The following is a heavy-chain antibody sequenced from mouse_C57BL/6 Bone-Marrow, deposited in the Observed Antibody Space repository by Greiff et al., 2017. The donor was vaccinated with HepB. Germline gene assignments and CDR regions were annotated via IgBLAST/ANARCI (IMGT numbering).Heavy chain of an antibody. CDR1: GFSLTSYA. CDR2: IWTGGGT. D-gene: IGHD1-1*01. V-gene: IGHV2-9-1*01. Sequence: VQLQQSGPGLVAPSQSLSITCTVSGFSLTSYAISWVRQPPGKGLEWLGVIWTGGGTNYNSALKSRLSISKDNSKSQVFLKMNSLQTDDTARYYCARVITTGPNHFDYWSQGTTLTVSS. J-gene: IGHJ2*01. CDR3: ARVITTGPNHFDY.